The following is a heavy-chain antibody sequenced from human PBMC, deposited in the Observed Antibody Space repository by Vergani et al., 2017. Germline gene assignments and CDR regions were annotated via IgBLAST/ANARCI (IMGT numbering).Heavy chain of an antibody. CDR3: ASCWSSGSQPYY. CDR2: IIPFFGSE. V-gene: IGHV1-69*02. D-gene: IGHD3-22*01. J-gene: IGHJ4*02. Sequence: QVQLVQSGAEVKKPGSSVKVSCKASGGTFSSYPINWVRQAPGQGLEWMGSIIPFFGSENYAQNFQGRVTITADKSTNTDYMELRSLRSEDTAVYYCASCWSSGSQPYYWGQGTLVTVSS. CDR1: GGTFSSYP.